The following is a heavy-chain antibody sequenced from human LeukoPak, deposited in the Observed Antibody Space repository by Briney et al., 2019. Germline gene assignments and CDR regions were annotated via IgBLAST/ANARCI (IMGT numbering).Heavy chain of an antibody. Sequence: GRSLRLSCAASGFTFSSYAMSWVRQAPGKGLECVGFIRSGGTTEYAASVKGRFTISRDDSKSIAYLQMNSLKTEDTAVYYCTRDNMNYLTPTFDYWGQGTLVSVSS. CDR2: IRSGGTT. J-gene: IGHJ4*02. V-gene: IGHV3-49*04. CDR1: GFTFSSYA. CDR3: TRDNMNYLTPTFDY. D-gene: IGHD1-7*01.